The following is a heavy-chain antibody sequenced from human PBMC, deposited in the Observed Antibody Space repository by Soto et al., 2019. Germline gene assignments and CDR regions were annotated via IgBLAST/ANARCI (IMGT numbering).Heavy chain of an antibody. Sequence: QVQLVQSGAEVKKPGSSVKVSCKGSGGTFNRYTITWVRQAPGQGLEWMGRIIPMFGIASYAQNFQGRVTITADKSMTTDYWELSMLRSEDTAVYYCAGDSGRSDVVPDAISARDVWGQVTTFTDSS. J-gene: IGHJ6*02. D-gene: IGHD2-2*01. CDR3: AGDSGRSDVVPDAISARDV. V-gene: IGHV1-69*08. CDR1: GGTFNRYT. CDR2: IIPMFGIA.